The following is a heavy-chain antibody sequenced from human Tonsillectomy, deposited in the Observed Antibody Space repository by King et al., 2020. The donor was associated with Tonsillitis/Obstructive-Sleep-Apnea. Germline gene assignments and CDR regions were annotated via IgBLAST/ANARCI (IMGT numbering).Heavy chain of an antibody. Sequence: QLVQSGAEVKKPGASVKVSCKVSGYTLTDLSMHWVRQAPGKGLEWMGGFDPEDGETIYVQKFQGRVTMTEDTSTDIAYMELSRLRFEDTAIYYCATELFVGSYRGRYGMDVWGQGTTVTVSS. J-gene: IGHJ6*02. CDR3: ATELFVGSYRGRYGMDV. CDR2: FDPEDGET. D-gene: IGHD1-26*01. V-gene: IGHV1-24*01. CDR1: GYTLTDLS.